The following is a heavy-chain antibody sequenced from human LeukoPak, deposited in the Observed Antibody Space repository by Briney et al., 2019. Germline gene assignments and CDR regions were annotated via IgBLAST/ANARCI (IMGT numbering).Heavy chain of an antibody. Sequence: GGSLRLSCAASGFTFSSYWMSWVRQAPGKGLEWVANIKQDGSEKYYVDSVKGRFAISRDNAKNSLYLQMNSLRAEDTAVYYCARDALWFGSSMWAFDIWGQGTMVTVSS. CDR2: IKQDGSEK. CDR3: ARDALWFGSSMWAFDI. CDR1: GFTFSSYW. J-gene: IGHJ3*02. V-gene: IGHV3-7*01. D-gene: IGHD3-10*01.